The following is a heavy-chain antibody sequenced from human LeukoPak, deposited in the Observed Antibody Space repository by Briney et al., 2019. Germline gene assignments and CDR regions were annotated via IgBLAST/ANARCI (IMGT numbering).Heavy chain of an antibody. V-gene: IGHV3-21*01. Sequence: GGSLRLSCAASGFTYSSYSMNWVRQAPGKGLEWVSSISSSSSYIYYADSVKGRFTISRDNAKNSLYLQMNSLRAEDTAVYYCARDGHFETGFHYWGQGTLVTVSS. J-gene: IGHJ4*02. CDR2: ISSSSSYI. CDR1: GFTYSSYS. CDR3: ARDGHFETGFHY. D-gene: IGHD3-3*02.